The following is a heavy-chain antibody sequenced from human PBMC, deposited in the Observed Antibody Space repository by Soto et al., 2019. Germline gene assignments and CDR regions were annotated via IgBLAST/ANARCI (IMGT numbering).Heavy chain of an antibody. CDR1: GFTFSSYG. CDR2: ISYDGSNK. D-gene: IGHD3-3*01. J-gene: IGHJ4*02. Sequence: QVQLVESGGGVVQPGRSLRLSCAASGFTFSSYGMHWVRQAPGKGLEWVAGISYDGSNKYYADSVKGRFTISRDNSKNTLYLQMNSLRAEDTAVYYWANDPEWGRYDFWSGYFDYWGQGTLVTVSS. V-gene: IGHV3-30*18. CDR3: ANDPEWGRYDFWSGYFDY.